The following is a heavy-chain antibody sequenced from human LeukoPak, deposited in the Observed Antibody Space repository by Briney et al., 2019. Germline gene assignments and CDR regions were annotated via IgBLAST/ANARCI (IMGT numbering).Heavy chain of an antibody. J-gene: IGHJ4*02. CDR2: IYPGDSDT. CDR3: ARRSRLGIVDY. V-gene: IGHV5-51*01. D-gene: IGHD7-27*01. Sequence: GESPKISCKGSGYSFTSYWFGWVRQMPGKGREWMGIIYPGDSDTRYSPSFQGRVTISADKSISTAYLQWSSLKASDTAMYYCARRSRLGIVDYWGQGTLVTVSS. CDR1: GYSFTSYW.